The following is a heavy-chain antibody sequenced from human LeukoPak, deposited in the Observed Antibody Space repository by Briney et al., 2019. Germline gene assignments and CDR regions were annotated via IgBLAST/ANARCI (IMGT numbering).Heavy chain of an antibody. CDR3: ARDERYDSSGYPFDY. CDR1: GYTFTGYY. J-gene: IGHJ4*02. V-gene: IGHV1-2*02. CDR2: INPNNGGT. D-gene: IGHD3-22*01. Sequence: ASVEVSCKASGYTFTGYYMHWVRQAPGQGLEWMGWINPNNGGTNYAQKFQGRVTMTRDTSISTAYMELSRLRSDDTAVYYCARDERYDSSGYPFDYWGQGTLVTVSS.